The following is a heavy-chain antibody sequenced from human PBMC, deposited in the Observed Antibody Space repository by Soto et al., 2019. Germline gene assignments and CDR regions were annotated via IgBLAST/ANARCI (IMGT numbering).Heavy chain of an antibody. J-gene: IGHJ4*02. V-gene: IGHV4-59*01. Sequence: SETLSLTCAVSGVTISTYYWSWIRQPPGKGLEWIGYNYHSGTTNYNPSLKSRVTISVDTSKNQFSLRLTSVTAADTAIYYCVREEYTGYGQAIDHWGQGTLVTVSS. CDR3: VREEYTGYGQAIDH. D-gene: IGHD5-12*01. CDR1: GVTISTYY. CDR2: NYHSGTT.